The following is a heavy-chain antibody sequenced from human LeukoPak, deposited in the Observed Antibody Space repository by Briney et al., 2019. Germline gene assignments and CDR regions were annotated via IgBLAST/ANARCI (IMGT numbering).Heavy chain of an antibody. CDR3: ARGYYYDTSGYSLPLDY. D-gene: IGHD3-22*01. Sequence: GGSLRLSCAASGFTFSSCAMSWVRQAPGKGLEWVAGISDSGGNTYYADSVKGRFTISRDNSKNTLFLQMNSLRAEDTAVYYCARGYYYDTSGYSLPLDYWGQGTLLTVSS. CDR2: ISDSGGNT. CDR1: GFTFSSCA. V-gene: IGHV3-23*01. J-gene: IGHJ4*02.